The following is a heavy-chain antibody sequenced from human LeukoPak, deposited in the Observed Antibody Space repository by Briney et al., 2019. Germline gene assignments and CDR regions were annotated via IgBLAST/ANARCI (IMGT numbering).Heavy chain of an antibody. D-gene: IGHD4-23*01. V-gene: IGHV3-11*01. J-gene: IGHJ4*02. CDR3: AKDIALGDYGGNSALDY. CDR2: ISSSGSTI. Sequence: PGGSLRLSCAAPGFTFSDYYMSWIRQAPGKGLEWVSYISSSGSTIYYADSVKGRFTISRDNAKNSLYLQMNSLRAEDTALYYCAKDIALGDYGGNSALDYWGQGTLVTVSS. CDR1: GFTFSDYY.